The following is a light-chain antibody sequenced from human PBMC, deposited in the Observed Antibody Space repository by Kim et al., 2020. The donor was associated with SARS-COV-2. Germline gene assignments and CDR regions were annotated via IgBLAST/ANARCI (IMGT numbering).Light chain of an antibody. CDR1: YNR. CDR3: SSYTSARTVV. J-gene: IGLJ2*01. Sequence: YNRVSWYQQPPATTPKVMIYEVSNRPSGVPDRFSGSKSGNTASLTISGLQTEDEADYYCSSYTSARTVVFGGGTQLTVL. CDR2: EVS. V-gene: IGLV2-18*02.